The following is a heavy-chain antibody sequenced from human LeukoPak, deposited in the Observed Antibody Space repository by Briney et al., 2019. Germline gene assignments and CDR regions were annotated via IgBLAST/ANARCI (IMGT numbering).Heavy chain of an antibody. CDR1: GGTFSSYA. CDR2: IIPILGIA. CDR3: ARVDTAMVIDY. Sequence: SVKVSCKASGGTFSSYAISWVGQAPGQGLEWMGRIIPILGIANYAQKFQGRVTITADKSTSTAYMELSSLRSEDTAVYYCARVDTAMVIDYWGQGTLVTVSS. V-gene: IGHV1-69*04. D-gene: IGHD5-18*01. J-gene: IGHJ4*02.